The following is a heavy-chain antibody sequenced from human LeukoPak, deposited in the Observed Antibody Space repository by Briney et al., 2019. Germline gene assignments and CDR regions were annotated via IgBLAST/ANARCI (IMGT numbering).Heavy chain of an antibody. J-gene: IGHJ4*02. CDR3: ARESITGDRDFDY. Sequence: GGSLRLSCAASGFSFSSYSMNWVRQAPGRGLEWISYISSGSRTIFYADSVKGRFTISRDNAKNSLYLLLNSLRADDTAVYYCARESITGDRDFDYWGQGTLITVSS. V-gene: IGHV3-48*01. CDR2: ISSGSRTI. D-gene: IGHD7-27*01. CDR1: GFSFSSYS.